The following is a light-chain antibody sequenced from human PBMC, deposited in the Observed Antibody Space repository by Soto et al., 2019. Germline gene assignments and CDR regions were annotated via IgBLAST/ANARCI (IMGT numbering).Light chain of an antibody. CDR3: VSFTSSTTYV. J-gene: IGLJ1*01. CDR2: DVA. Sequence: QSALTQPASVSASPGQSITISCTGTSSDVGGSNFVSWYQQHPGKPPKLIIYDVATRPSGVSNRFSGSKSGSTASLIISRLQTEDEADYYCVSFTSSTTYVVGSGTKVTVL. CDR1: SSDVGGSNF. V-gene: IGLV2-14*03.